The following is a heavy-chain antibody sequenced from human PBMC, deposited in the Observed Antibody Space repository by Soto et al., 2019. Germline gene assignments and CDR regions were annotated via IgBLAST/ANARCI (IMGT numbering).Heavy chain of an antibody. CDR1: GFSLSSYA. Sequence: PGGSLRLSFAASGFSLSSYAMTWVRQAPGKGLVWVSGITASGEKLYYADSVKGRFTVSRDNSKNTLYLQMHSLRADDTAVYYCARDCSSSSCGVWAYWGQGTLVTVSS. CDR2: ITASGEKL. CDR3: ARDCSSSSCGVWAY. D-gene: IGHD2-2*01. V-gene: IGHV3-23*01. J-gene: IGHJ4*02.